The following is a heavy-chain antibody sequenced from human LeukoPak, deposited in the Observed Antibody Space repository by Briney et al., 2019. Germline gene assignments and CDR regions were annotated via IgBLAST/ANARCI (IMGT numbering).Heavy chain of an antibody. D-gene: IGHD3-22*01. CDR3: ATQHYYDSSGYSDY. V-gene: IGHV1-24*01. CDR1: GYTLTELS. CDR2: FEPEDGET. J-gene: IGHJ4*02. Sequence: ASVKVSCKVSGYTLTELSMHWVRQAPGKGLEWMGGFEPEDGETIYAQKFQGRVTMTEDTSTDTAYMELSSLRSEDTAVYYCATQHYYDSSGYSDYWGQGTLVTVSS.